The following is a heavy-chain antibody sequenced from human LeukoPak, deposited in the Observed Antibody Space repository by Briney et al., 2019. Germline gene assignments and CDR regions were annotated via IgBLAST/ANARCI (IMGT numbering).Heavy chain of an antibody. J-gene: IGHJ6*03. CDR1: GFTVSSNY. Sequence: GGSLRLSCAASGFTVSSNYMSWVRQAPGKGLEWVSVIYSGGSTYYADSVKGRFTISRDNAKNSLYLQMNSLRAEDTAVYYCARKREDTAMVLSLIGYYYYYMDVWGKGTTVTVSS. D-gene: IGHD5-18*01. V-gene: IGHV3-53*01. CDR3: ARKREDTAMVLSLIGYYYYYMDV. CDR2: IYSGGST.